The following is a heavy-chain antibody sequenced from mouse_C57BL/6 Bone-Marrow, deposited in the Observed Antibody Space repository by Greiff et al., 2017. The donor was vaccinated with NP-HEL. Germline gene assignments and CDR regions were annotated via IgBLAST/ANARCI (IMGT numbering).Heavy chain of an antibody. CDR2: IWSGGST. CDR1: GFSLTSYG. V-gene: IGHV2-2*01. CDR3: ARGDDGYFYWYFDV. Sequence: QVQLKESGPGLVQPSQSLSITCTVSGFSLTSYGVHWVRQSPGKGLEWLGVIWSGGSTDYNAAFISRLSISKDNSKSQVFFKMNSLQADDTAIYYCARGDDGYFYWYFDVWGTGTTVTVSS. J-gene: IGHJ1*03. D-gene: IGHD2-3*01.